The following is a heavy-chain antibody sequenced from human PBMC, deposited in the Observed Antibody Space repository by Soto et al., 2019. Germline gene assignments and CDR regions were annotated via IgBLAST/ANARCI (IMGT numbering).Heavy chain of an antibody. CDR3: ARGGGYFSSSFLDP. V-gene: IGHV3-33*01. J-gene: IGHJ5*02. CDR2: IWYDGSNK. Sequence: GSLRLSCAASGFTFSSYGMHWVRQAPGKGLEWVAVIWYDGSNKYYADSVKGRFTISRDNSKNTLYLQMNSLRAEDTAVYYCARGGGYFSSSFLDPWGQGTLVTVSS. CDR1: GFTFSSYG. D-gene: IGHD2-15*01.